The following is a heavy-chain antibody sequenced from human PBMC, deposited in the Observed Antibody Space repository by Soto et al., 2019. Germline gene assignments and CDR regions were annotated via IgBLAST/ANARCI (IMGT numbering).Heavy chain of an antibody. J-gene: IGHJ4*02. Sequence: QLQLQESGPGLVKPSETLSLTCTVSGGSISSSSYYWGWIRQPPGKGLEWIGSIYYSGSTYYNPSLKSRVIISVGKSKNQLALKLSSVTAADTAVYYCAIYRGYSGYVIRGYYFDYWGKGTLVTVSS. CDR1: GGSISSSSYY. V-gene: IGHV4-39*01. CDR3: AIYRGYSGYVIRGYYFDY. D-gene: IGHD5-12*01. CDR2: IYYSGST.